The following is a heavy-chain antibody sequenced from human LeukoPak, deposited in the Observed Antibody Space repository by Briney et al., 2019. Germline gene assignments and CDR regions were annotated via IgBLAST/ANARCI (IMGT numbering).Heavy chain of an antibody. Sequence: GGSLRLSCAASGFPFSTYWMSWVRQTPGKGLEWVANIKQDGSEKYYVDSVRGRFTISRDNAKNSLYLQMNSLRVEDTAVYYCARNPGYCSSTSCFPGGYWGQGTLVTVSS. D-gene: IGHD2-2*01. CDR2: IKQDGSEK. J-gene: IGHJ4*02. V-gene: IGHV3-7*01. CDR3: ARNPGYCSSTSCFPGGY. CDR1: GFPFSTYW.